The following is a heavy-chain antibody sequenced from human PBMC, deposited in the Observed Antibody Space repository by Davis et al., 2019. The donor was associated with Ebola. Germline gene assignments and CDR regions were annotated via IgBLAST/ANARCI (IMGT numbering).Heavy chain of an antibody. CDR2: GYDSGST. CDR1: GGSISSSGYY. V-gene: IGHV4-39*07. Sequence: SETLSLTCTVSGGSISSSGYYWGWIRQSLGKGLEWIGSGYDSGSTYYNPSLKSRVTISVDTSKNQFSLKLSSVTAADTAVYYCAREAYYYDSSGYSRGGFDYWGQGTLVTVSS. D-gene: IGHD3-22*01. J-gene: IGHJ4*02. CDR3: AREAYYYDSSGYSRGGFDY.